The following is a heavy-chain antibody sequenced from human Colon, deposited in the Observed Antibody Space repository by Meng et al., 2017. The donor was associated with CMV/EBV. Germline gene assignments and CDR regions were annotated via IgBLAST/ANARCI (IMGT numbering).Heavy chain of an antibody. CDR2: IRSKANNYAT. V-gene: IGHV3-73*01. CDR1: GFTFSGSA. J-gene: IGHJ6*02. CDR3: TRFLDIGDLRGLDV. D-gene: IGHD4-17*01. Sequence: GESLRLSCAVSGFTFSGSAVHWVRQASGKGLEWVGRIRSKANNYATAYAASVTGRFTVSGDNSKNTAYLQMNNLKTEDTAVYYCTRFLDIGDLRGLDVWGQGTTVTVSS.